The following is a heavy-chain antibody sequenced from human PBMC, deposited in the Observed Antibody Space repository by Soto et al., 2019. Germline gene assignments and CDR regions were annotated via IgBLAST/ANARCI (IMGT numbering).Heavy chain of an antibody. V-gene: IGHV3-30*03. Sequence: QVHLVESGGGVVQPGTSLTLTCTASGFTFRSSGMHWVRQAPGKGLEWLAFLAYDGSQKFYADSVKGRFSISGDNTKNTLYLHMSSLTAEDTAIYYCAIVRVTDSPLDHWGPGTLVTVSS. CDR2: LAYDGSQK. CDR1: GFTFRSSG. CDR3: AIVRVTDSPLDH. D-gene: IGHD2-21*02. J-gene: IGHJ4*02.